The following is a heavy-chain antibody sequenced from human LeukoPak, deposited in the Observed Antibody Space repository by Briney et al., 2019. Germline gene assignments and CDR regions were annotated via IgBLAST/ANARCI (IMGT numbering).Heavy chain of an antibody. CDR2: INPNSGAT. D-gene: IGHD3-3*01. Sequence: GASVQVSCKASGYTFTGYYMHRVRQAPGQGLEWMGRINPNSGATNYAQNFQGRVTMTRDMSITTAYMELSRLTFDDTAVYYCARDYDYTGRSASDIWGQGAMVTVSS. CDR1: GYTFTGYY. J-gene: IGHJ3*02. CDR3: ARDYDYTGRSASDI. V-gene: IGHV1-2*06.